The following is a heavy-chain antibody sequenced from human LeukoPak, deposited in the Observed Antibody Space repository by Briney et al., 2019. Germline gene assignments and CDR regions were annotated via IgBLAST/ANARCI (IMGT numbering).Heavy chain of an antibody. J-gene: IGHJ5*02. D-gene: IGHD4-17*01. V-gene: IGHV1-2*02. CDR1: GYTFTGHY. CDR2: INPNSGGT. CDR3: ARDPPSSLYGVEYNWFDP. Sequence: AAVHVTCQASGYTFTGHYMQWVRQATGQGIEWMGWINPNSGGTNYAQKFQGRVTMTRDTSISTAYMELSRLRSDDTAVYYCARDPPSSLYGVEYNWFDPWGQGTLVTVST.